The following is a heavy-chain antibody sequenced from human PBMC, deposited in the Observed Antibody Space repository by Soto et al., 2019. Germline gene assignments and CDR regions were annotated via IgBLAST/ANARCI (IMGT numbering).Heavy chain of an antibody. CDR1: GFTFSSDA. Sequence: GGSLRLSFAAAGFTFSSDAMSWVRQAPGKGLEWVSAISGSGGSTYYADSVKGRFTISRDNSKNTLYLQMSSLRAEDTAVYYCAKDGYCTSTSCSTNWFDPWGQGTLVTVSS. CDR2: ISGSGGST. CDR3: AKDGYCTSTSCSTNWFDP. J-gene: IGHJ5*02. V-gene: IGHV3-23*01. D-gene: IGHD2-2*03.